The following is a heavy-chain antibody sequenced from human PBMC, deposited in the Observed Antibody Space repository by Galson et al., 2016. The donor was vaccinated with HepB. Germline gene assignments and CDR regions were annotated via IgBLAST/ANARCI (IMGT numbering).Heavy chain of an antibody. CDR2: IYYSGST. D-gene: IGHD3-22*01. CDR3: ARGDYETRGYTMTFDY. Sequence: ETLSLTCTVSGDSISSDYWSWIRQPPGKGLEWIGYIYYSGSTNYNPSLKSRVTISVDTSKNQFSLKLNSVTAADTAVYYCARGDYETRGYTMTFDYWGQGTLVPV. J-gene: IGHJ4*02. V-gene: IGHV4-59*01. CDR1: GDSISSDY.